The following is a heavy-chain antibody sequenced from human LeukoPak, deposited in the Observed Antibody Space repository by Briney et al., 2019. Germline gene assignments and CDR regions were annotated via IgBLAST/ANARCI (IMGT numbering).Heavy chain of an antibody. D-gene: IGHD6-13*01. J-gene: IGHJ4*02. Sequence: GGSLRLSCAASGFTFSSYVMSWIRQAPGKGLEWLSAISGSGSSTYYAVSVRGRFTVSRDNSKITLYLQMNSLRAEDTAVYYCAKRGAAADDYWGQGTLVTVSS. CDR1: GFTFSSYV. V-gene: IGHV3-23*01. CDR3: AKRGAAADDY. CDR2: ISGSGSST.